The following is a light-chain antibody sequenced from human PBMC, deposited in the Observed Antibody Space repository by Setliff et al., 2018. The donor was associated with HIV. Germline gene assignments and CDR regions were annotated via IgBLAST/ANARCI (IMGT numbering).Light chain of an antibody. CDR2: DVS. CDR1: PSDVGGFTL. V-gene: IGLV2-23*02. J-gene: IGLJ1*01. Sequence: QSVLSQPASVSGSPGQSITISCTGTPSDVGGFTLVSWYQKYPDRVPKLIIYDVSKRPSRVSDRFSGSKSANTASLTISGLQAEDEADYYCLSYTGSDTFVFGSGTRSPS. CDR3: LSYTGSDTFV.